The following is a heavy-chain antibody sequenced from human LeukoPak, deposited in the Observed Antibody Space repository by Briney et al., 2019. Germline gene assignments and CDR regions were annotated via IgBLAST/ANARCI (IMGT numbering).Heavy chain of an antibody. V-gene: IGHV3-53*01. J-gene: IGHJ4*02. Sequence: GRSLRLSCAASGFTVSSSYMSWVRQAPGKGLEWVSVTNSDGSTYYADSVRGRFIISRDSSKNTLYLQMNSLSAEDTAVYYCARESPYDSGGSEDDYWGQGTLVTVSS. CDR2: TNSDGST. CDR1: GFTVSSSY. CDR3: ARESPYDSGGSEDDY. D-gene: IGHD1-26*01.